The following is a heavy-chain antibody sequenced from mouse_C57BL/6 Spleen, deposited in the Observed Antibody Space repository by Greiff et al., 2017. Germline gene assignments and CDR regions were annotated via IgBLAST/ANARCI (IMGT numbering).Heavy chain of an antibody. CDR2: ILPGSGST. CDR1: GYTFTGYW. V-gene: IGHV1-9*01. CDR3: ARRGDDGSSSYWYFDV. J-gene: IGHJ1*03. Sequence: VQLQESGAELMKPGASVKLSCKATGYTFTGYWIEWVKQRPGHGLEWIGEILPGSGSTNYNEKFKGKATFTADTSSNTAYMQLSSLTTEDSAIYFRARRGDDGSSSYWYFDVWGTGAPAPVSS. D-gene: IGHD1-1*01.